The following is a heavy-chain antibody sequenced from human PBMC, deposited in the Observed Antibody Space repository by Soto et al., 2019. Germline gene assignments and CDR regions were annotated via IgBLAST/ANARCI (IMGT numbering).Heavy chain of an antibody. V-gene: IGHV4-61*01. CDR1: GGSVSSGSYY. J-gene: IGHJ4*02. Sequence: SETLSLTCTVSGGSVSSGSYYWSWIRQPPGKGLEWIGYIYYSGSTNYNPSLKSRVTISVDTSKNQFSLKLSSVTAADTAVYYCARDLGYSGYDLGFDYWGQGTLVTVS. CDR2: IYYSGST. CDR3: ARDLGYSGYDLGFDY. D-gene: IGHD5-12*01.